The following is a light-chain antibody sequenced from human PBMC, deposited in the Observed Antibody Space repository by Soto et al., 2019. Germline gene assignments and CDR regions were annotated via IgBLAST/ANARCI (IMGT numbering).Light chain of an antibody. Sequence: AIQLTQSPSSLSASVGDRVTITCRASQGISSALAWYQQKPGKAPKLLIYDASSLESGVPSRFSGSGSGRDVALTISSLQPEDFAAYYYQQFNSYLLAFGPGTKVDIK. V-gene: IGKV1-13*02. J-gene: IGKJ3*01. CDR3: QQFNSYLLA. CDR1: QGISSA. CDR2: DAS.